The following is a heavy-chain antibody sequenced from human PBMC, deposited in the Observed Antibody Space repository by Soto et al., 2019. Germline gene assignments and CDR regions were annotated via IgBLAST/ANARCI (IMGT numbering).Heavy chain of an antibody. V-gene: IGHV4-34*01. D-gene: IGHD2-15*01. CDR1: GGSFSGYY. CDR2: INHSGST. CDR3: ARASPYCSGGSCYPVYYYYYYGMDV. Sequence: PSETLSLTCAVYGGSFSGYYWSWIRQPPGKGLEWIGEINHSGSTNYNPSLKSRVTISVDTSKNQFSLKLSSVTAAGTAVYYCARASPYCSGGSCYPVYYYYYYGMDVWGQGTTVTVSS. J-gene: IGHJ6*02.